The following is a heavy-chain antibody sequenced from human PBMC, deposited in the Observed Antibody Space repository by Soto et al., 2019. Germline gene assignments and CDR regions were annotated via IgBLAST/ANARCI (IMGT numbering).Heavy chain of an antibody. D-gene: IGHD3-9*01. J-gene: IGHJ4*02. CDR2: ISGSGGST. CDR3: AKDLFDLLLYFPLFDY. Sequence: EVQLLESGGGLVQPGGSLRLSCAASGFTFSSYAMSWVRQAPGKGLEWVSAISGSGGSTYYADSVKGRFTISRDNSKNTLYLQMNSLRAQHTVVYYCAKDLFDLLLYFPLFDYWGQGTIVTVSS. CDR1: GFTFSSYA. V-gene: IGHV3-23*01.